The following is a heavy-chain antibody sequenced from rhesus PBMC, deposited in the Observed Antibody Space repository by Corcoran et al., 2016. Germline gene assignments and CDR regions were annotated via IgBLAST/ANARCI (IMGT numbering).Heavy chain of an antibody. CDR1: GGSIRRSNW. CDR2: IYGDGGGT. Sequence: QVQLQESGTAVVKHSETLSLTCVVPGGSIRRSNWWSWIRQSPVKGVEWMGGIYGDGGGTEDTPALRSRVTISKGTSKNQVSLKLRSVTAADTSLYYCTRDQYYYSGTYFEFYFDYCGQGVLVTVSS. J-gene: IGHJ4*01. CDR3: TRDQYYYSGTYFEFYFDY. V-gene: IGHV4-93*01. D-gene: IGHD3-16*01.